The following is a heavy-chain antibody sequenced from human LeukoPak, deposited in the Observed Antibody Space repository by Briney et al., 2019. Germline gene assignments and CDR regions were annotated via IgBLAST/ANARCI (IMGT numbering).Heavy chain of an antibody. Sequence: GGSLRPSCAASGFTFSSYSMNWVRQAAGKGLEWVSYISSGSSTVYYADSVKGRFTISRDNAKNSLYLQMDSLRAEDTAVYYCARDPSLYCGTTSCYDLDYWGQGTLVTVSS. D-gene: IGHD2-2*01. CDR1: GFTFSSYS. CDR2: ISSGSSTV. V-gene: IGHV3-48*04. CDR3: ARDPSLYCGTTSCYDLDY. J-gene: IGHJ4*02.